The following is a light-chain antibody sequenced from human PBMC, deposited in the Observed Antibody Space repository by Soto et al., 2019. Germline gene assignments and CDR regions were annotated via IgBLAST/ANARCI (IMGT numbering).Light chain of an antibody. CDR2: DPS. Sequence: EIVLTQSPATLSLSPGERATLSCRASQSIGGNLAWYQQKPGQAPRPLIYDPSARATGIPARFSGSGSGTEFTLTISSLQSEDFAVYCCQQYNNWPQTFGQGTKVDIK. CDR3: QQYNNWPQT. J-gene: IGKJ1*01. CDR1: QSIGGN. V-gene: IGKV3-15*01.